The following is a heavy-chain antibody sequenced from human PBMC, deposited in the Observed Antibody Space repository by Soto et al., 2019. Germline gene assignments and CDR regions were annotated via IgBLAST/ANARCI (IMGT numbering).Heavy chain of an antibody. CDR1: EFTFSSYA. CDR3: ARHSTAAGSYYYYPMDV. D-gene: IGHD6-13*01. CDR2: VSGSGGST. J-gene: IGHJ6*02. Sequence: ESGGGLVQPGGSLRLSCAASEFTFSSYAMSWVRQAPGKGPEWVSSVSGSGGSTYSADSVKGRFTISRDNFKNTLYLEMNSLRAEDTAVYYCARHSTAAGSYYYYPMDVWGQGITVTVSS. V-gene: IGHV3-23*01.